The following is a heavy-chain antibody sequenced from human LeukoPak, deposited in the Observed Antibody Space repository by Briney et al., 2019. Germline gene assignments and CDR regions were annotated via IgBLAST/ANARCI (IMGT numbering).Heavy chain of an antibody. J-gene: IGHJ4*02. CDR3: ARDQSGIKGFDY. CDR1: GFTFSSYS. V-gene: IGHV3-48*01. Sequence: GGSLRLSCAASGFTFSSYSMNWVRQAPGKGLEWVSYISSSSRTIYYADSVKGRFTISRDNAKNSLYLQMNSLRAEDTAVYYCARDQSGIKGFDYWGQGTLVTVSS. D-gene: IGHD1-26*01. CDR2: ISSSSRTI.